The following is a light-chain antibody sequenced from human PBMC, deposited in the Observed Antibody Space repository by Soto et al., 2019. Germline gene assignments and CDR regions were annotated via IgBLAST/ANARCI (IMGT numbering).Light chain of an antibody. Sequence: EIVMTQSPDSLSLSLGERATFSCKSSQSVLDTSNKANYLAWYQQKPGQSPKLLIYWGSTRQSGVPVRFSGTGSGTDFTLTIASLQAEDVAVYYCQQFFRLPLTFGGGTKVEIK. J-gene: IGKJ4*01. CDR1: QSVLDTSNKANY. CDR2: WGS. CDR3: QQFFRLPLT. V-gene: IGKV4-1*01.